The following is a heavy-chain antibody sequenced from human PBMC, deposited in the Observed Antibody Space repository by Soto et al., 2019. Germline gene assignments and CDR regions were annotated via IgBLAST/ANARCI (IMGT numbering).Heavy chain of an antibody. CDR1: GFTFGRYG. CDR2: ISHDGNNE. Sequence: GGSLRLSCAASGFTFGRYGIHWVRPAPGKGLEWVAFISHDGNNEYYADSVKGRFTISRDNSKNTLYLQMNSLRAEDTAVYYCENLVGTGEIPGGMDVWGQGTTVNVSS. D-gene: IGHD1-26*01. V-gene: IGHV3-30*18. J-gene: IGHJ6*02. CDR3: ENLVGTGEIPGGMDV.